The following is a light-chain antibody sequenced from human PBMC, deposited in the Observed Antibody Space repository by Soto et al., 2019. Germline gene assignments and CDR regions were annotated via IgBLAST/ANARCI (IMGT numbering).Light chain of an antibody. CDR2: EVN. CDR1: SSDVGGYDY. V-gene: IGLV2-14*01. CDR3: SSYSISTAYL. Sequence: QSVLTQPASVSGSPGQSITISCTGTSSDVGGYDYVSWYQLHPGKAPKLMVFEVNNRPSGVSYRFSGSKSGNTAPLTISGLQAEDEADYFCSSYSISTAYLFGTGTRSPS. J-gene: IGLJ1*01.